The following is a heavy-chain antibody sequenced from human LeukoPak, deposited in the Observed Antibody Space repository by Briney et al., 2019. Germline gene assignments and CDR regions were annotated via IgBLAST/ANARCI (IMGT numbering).Heavy chain of an antibody. Sequence: GGSLRLSCAASGFIFSSYAMHWVRQAPGKGLEWVAVISYDGSNKYYADSVKGRFTISRDNSENTLYLQMNSLRAEDTAVYYCARDSSSLYYFDYWGQGTLVTVSS. J-gene: IGHJ4*02. D-gene: IGHD6-13*01. CDR1: GFIFSSYA. V-gene: IGHV3-30-3*01. CDR3: ARDSSSLYYFDY. CDR2: ISYDGSNK.